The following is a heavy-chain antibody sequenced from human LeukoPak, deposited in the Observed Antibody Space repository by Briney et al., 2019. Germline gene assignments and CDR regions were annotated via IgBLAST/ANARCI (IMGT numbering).Heavy chain of an antibody. CDR2: ISAYNDNT. D-gene: IGHD4-17*01. Sequence: ASVKVSCKASGYTFTSYGISWVRQAPGQGLEWMGWISAYNDNTNYAQKLQGRVTMTTDTSTSTAYMELRSLRSDDTAVYYCARGAEDRYYGDSNFDYWGQGTLVTVSS. V-gene: IGHV1-18*01. CDR3: ARGAEDRYYGDSNFDY. CDR1: GYTFTSYG. J-gene: IGHJ4*02.